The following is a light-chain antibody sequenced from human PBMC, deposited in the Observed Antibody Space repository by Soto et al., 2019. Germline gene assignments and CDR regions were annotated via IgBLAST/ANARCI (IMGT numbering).Light chain of an antibody. CDR2: WAS. V-gene: IGKV4-1*01. CDR1: QSLFYSSNNKDY. Sequence: DIVMTQSPDSLAVSLGERATINCKSSQSLFYSSNNKDYLAWYQQKPGQPPRLLIYWASTRESGVPERFRGSGAGTDFTLTVSSLQAEDVAVYYCQQYFNSPWTFGQGTKVEIK. J-gene: IGKJ1*01. CDR3: QQYFNSPWT.